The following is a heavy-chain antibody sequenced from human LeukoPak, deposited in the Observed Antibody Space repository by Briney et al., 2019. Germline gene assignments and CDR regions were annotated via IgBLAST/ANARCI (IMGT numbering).Heavy chain of an antibody. CDR2: ISSSGSTI. V-gene: IGHV3-11*01. CDR3: ARSDVYYYDSSGYYNY. Sequence: GGSLRLSCAASGFTFSDYYMSWIRQAPGKGLEWVSYISSSGSTIYYADSVKGRFTISRDNAKNSLYLQMNSLRAEDTAVYYCARSDVYYYDSSGYYNYWGQGTLVTVSS. J-gene: IGHJ4*02. CDR1: GFTFSDYY. D-gene: IGHD3-22*01.